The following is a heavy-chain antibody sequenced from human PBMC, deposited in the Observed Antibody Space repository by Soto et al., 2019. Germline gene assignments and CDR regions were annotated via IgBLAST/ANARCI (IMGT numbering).Heavy chain of an antibody. V-gene: IGHV3-33*01. CDR2: IWYDGSNK. J-gene: IGHJ4*02. Sequence: QVQLVESGGGVVQPGRSLRLSCAASGFTFSSYGMHWVRQAPGKGLEWGAVIWYDGSNKYYADSVKGRFTISRDNSKNTLYLQMNSLRAEDTAVYYCARSKADSSGWYGLDYWGQGTLVTVSS. D-gene: IGHD6-19*01. CDR3: ARSKADSSGWYGLDY. CDR1: GFTFSSYG.